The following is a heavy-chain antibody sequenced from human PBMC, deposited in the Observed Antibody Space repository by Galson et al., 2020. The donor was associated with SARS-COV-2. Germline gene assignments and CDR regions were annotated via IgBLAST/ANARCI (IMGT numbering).Heavy chain of an antibody. Sequence: SLKISCAASGFTFDDYAMHWVRQAPGKGLEWVSGISWNSGSIGYADSVKGRFTISRDNAKNSLYLQMNSLRAEDTALYYCATLRGIYDSSGYHYYYGMDVWGQGTTVTVSS. CDR1: GFTFDDYA. CDR3: ATLRGIYDSSGYHYYYGMDV. V-gene: IGHV3-9*01. D-gene: IGHD3-22*01. CDR2: ISWNSGSI. J-gene: IGHJ6*02.